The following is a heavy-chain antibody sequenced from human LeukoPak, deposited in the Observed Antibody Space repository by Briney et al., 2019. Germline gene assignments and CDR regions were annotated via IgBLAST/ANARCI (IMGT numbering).Heavy chain of an antibody. J-gene: IGHJ6*02. Sequence: PSETLSLTCTVSGGSISSYYWSWIRQPPGKGLEWIGYIYYSGSTNYNPSLKSRVTISVDTSKNQFSLKLSSVTAADTAVYYCARVTLLGYYGMDVWGQGTTVTVSS. CDR3: ARVTLLGYYGMDV. CDR2: IYYSGST. D-gene: IGHD7-27*01. CDR1: GGSISSYY. V-gene: IGHV4-59*01.